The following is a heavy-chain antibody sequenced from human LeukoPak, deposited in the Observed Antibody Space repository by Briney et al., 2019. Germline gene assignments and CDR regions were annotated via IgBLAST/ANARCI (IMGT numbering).Heavy chain of an antibody. CDR2: IKSTTDGGTS. J-gene: IGHJ4*02. CDR3: NTWEVVD. CDR1: GLTFSNAY. Sequence: GGSLRLSCAASGLTFSNAYMTWVRQAPGKGLGWGGQIKSTTDGGTSHYAAPVKGRLTISRDDSKNTVYLQMNSLKTEDSAVYYCNTWEVVDWGQGTLVTVSS. D-gene: IGHD2-15*01. V-gene: IGHV3-15*01.